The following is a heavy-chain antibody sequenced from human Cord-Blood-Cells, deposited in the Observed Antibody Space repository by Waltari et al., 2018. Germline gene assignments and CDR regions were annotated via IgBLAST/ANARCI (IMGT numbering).Heavy chain of an antibody. CDR1: GYSTSSGYY. Sequence: QVQLQESGPGLVKPSEPLSLTCAVSGYSTSSGYYWGWIRQPPGKGLEWIGSIYHSGSTYYNPSLKSRVTISVDTSKNQFSLKLSSVTAADTAVYYCAQDSGSYYFAFDIWGQGTMVTVSS. J-gene: IGHJ3*02. D-gene: IGHD1-26*01. V-gene: IGHV4-38-2*01. CDR2: IYHSGST. CDR3: AQDSGSYYFAFDI.